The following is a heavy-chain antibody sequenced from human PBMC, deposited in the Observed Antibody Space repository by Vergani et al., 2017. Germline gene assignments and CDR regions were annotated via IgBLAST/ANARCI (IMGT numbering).Heavy chain of an antibody. CDR2: TWYEGNNN. J-gene: IGHJ4*02. D-gene: IGHD3-22*01. CDR1: SFKLGDYG. V-gene: IGHV3-33*01. Sequence: QVQLVESGGGVVQPGRSLRLSCTPSSFKLGDYGMHWVRQAPGRGLEWVSMTWYEGNNNYYADSVKGRFTISRDNAKNALYLQMNSLRAEDTALYYGVRDLKELYYDSTPGLSHWGQGTLVTVSS. CDR3: VRDLKELYYDSTPGLSH.